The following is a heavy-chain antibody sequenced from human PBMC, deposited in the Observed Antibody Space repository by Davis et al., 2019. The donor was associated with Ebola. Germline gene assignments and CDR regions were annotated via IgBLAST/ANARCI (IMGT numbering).Heavy chain of an antibody. V-gene: IGHV4-59*01. Sequence: PSETLSLTCTVSGGSINSYYWTWIRQPPGKGLEWIGCIYYTGSTHYNPSLKTRVTISVDTSKNQFSLKLTSVTAADTAVYYCASGIGYSSGHDYWGQGTLVTVSS. D-gene: IGHD6-19*01. CDR2: IYYTGST. CDR1: GGSINSYY. CDR3: ASGIGYSSGHDY. J-gene: IGHJ4*02.